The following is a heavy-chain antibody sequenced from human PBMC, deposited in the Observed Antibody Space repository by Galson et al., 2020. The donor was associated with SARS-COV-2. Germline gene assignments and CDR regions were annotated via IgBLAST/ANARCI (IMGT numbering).Heavy chain of an antibody. CDR1: GFTFSNYD. J-gene: IGHJ6*02. CDR3: IRAAGKNLAGGVIGDMDL. V-gene: IGHV3-13*01. D-gene: IGHD3-16*01. Sequence: GGSLRLSCAASGFTFSNYDMHWVRQVTGKGLEWVSGVGTAADTYYSDSVKGRFTISRENAKNSLYLQMNSLRAGDTAVYYCIRAAGKNLAGGVIGDMDLWGQGTTVTVSS. CDR2: VGTAADT.